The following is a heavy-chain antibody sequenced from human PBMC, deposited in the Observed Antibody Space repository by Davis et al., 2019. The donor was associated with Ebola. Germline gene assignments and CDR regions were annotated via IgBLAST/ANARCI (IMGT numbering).Heavy chain of an antibody. D-gene: IGHD1-26*01. J-gene: IGHJ3*02. V-gene: IGHV3-23*01. CDR2: LGTSADT. CDR1: GFVFRNYV. CDR3: AKDTSNIWFDI. Sequence: GGSLRLSCAASGFVFRNYVMSWVRQPPGKGLEWVSTLGTSADTYYADSVKGRFTISRDNSKNTLYLQMNGLRVEDTAIYYCAKDTSNIWFDIWGQGTNVTVSS.